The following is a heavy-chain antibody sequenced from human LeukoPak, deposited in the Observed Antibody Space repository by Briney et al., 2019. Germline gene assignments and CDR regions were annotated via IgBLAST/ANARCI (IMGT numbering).Heavy chain of an antibody. V-gene: IGHV3-7*02. J-gene: IGHJ4*02. Sequence: PGGTLTLSCAACGFTFSRYWLSWVRQAPGKGLQRVANIKLDGREKQDMDIVKGRFTISRDNAKNSLYLQMNSLRAEDTDVYYSARVRGYSGYESGYWGQGTLVTVSS. D-gene: IGHD5-12*01. CDR2: IKLDGREK. CDR1: GFTFSRYW. CDR3: ARVRGYSGYESGY.